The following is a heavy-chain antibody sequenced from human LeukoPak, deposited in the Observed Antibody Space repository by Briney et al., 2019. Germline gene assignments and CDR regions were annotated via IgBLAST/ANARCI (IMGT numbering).Heavy chain of an antibody. CDR3: ARNKYYYDSSGYYLNAFDI. J-gene: IGHJ3*02. CDR2: ISAYNGNT. D-gene: IGHD3-22*01. CDR1: GYTFTSYG. V-gene: IGHV1-18*01. Sequence: PGASVKVSCKASGYTFTSYGISWVRQAPGQGLEWMGWISAYNGNTNYAQKLQGRVTMTTDTSTSTAYMELRSLRSDDTAVYYCARNKYYYDSSGYYLNAFDIWGQGTMVTVSS.